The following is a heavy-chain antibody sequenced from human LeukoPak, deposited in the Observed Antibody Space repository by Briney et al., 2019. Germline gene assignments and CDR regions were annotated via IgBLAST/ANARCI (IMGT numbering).Heavy chain of an antibody. V-gene: IGHV4-59*11. CDR3: ARGVDCSDFAFDI. D-gene: IGHD2-15*01. J-gene: IGHJ3*02. CDR1: GGSISSHC. CDR2: VYYTGSA. Sequence: KPSETLSLTCTVSGGSISSHCWSWIRQPPRKGLEWIGYVYYTGSANYNPSLKSRVTISLDTSKSQFSLKLSSVIAADTAVYFCARGVDCSDFAFDIWGQGTMVTVSS.